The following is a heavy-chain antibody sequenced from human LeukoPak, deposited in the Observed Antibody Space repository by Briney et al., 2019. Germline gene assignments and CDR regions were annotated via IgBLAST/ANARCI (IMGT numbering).Heavy chain of an antibody. CDR1: GFTFSSYS. Sequence: GGSLRLSCAASGFTFSSYSMNWVRQAPGKGLEWVSAISGSGGSTYYADSVKGRFTISRDNSKNTLYLQMNSLRAEDTAVYYCAKDTDFWSGYYFDYWGQGTLVTVSS. D-gene: IGHD3-3*01. CDR3: AKDTDFWSGYYFDY. J-gene: IGHJ4*02. CDR2: ISGSGGST. V-gene: IGHV3-23*01.